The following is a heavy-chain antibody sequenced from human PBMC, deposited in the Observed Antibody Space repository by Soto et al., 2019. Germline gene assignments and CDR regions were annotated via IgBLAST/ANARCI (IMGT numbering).Heavy chain of an antibody. V-gene: IGHV3-9*01. CDR1: GFTFDDYG. CDR3: AKDPSPDLAHGMDV. Sequence: EVQLVESGGGLVQPGRSLRLSCAASGFTFDDYGMHWVRQAPGKGLEWVSGISWNSGNIGYADSVKGRFTISRDNAKNSLYLQMNSLRGEDTALYYCAKDPSPDLAHGMDVWGQGTTVTVS. J-gene: IGHJ6*02. CDR2: ISWNSGNI.